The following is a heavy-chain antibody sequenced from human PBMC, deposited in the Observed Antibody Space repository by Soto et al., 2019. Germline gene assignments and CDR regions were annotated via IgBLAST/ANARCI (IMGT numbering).Heavy chain of an antibody. D-gene: IGHD3-16*01. V-gene: IGHV2-26*01. CDR3: SRMLRGTPMDPHTDY. J-gene: IGHJ4*02. CDR2: IFSNDEK. CDR1: GFSLSNARMG. Sequence: QVTLKESGPVLVKPTETLTLTCTVSGFSLSNARMGVSWIRQPPGKALEWLAHIFSNDEKSYSTSLKSRLTSSKDTSKSQVVLTMTNMDPVDTVTYYCSRMLRGTPMDPHTDYWGQGTLVTVSS.